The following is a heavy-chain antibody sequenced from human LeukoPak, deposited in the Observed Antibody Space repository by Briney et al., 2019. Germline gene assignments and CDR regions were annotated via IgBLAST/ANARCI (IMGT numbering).Heavy chain of an antibody. Sequence: SETLSLTCTVSGGSVSNYYWSWIRQPAGKGLQWIGRIHTSGTTNYNPSLESRVTISVDTSNNQFSLKLSSVTAADTAVYYCARDSGSQGRYFQYWGQGTLVTVSS. CDR1: GGSVSNYY. CDR3: ARDSGSQGRYFQY. V-gene: IGHV4-4*07. J-gene: IGHJ1*01. D-gene: IGHD1-26*01. CDR2: IHTSGTT.